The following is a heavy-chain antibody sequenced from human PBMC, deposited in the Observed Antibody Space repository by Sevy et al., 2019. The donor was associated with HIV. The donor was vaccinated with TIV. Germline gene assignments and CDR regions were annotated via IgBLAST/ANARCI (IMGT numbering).Heavy chain of an antibody. J-gene: IGHJ4*02. CDR2: ISYDGRNK. D-gene: IGHD4-17*01. Sequence: GGSLRLSCAASGFTFSNYAMHWVRQAPGKGLEWVAFISYDGRNKYYADSVEGRFTISRDSLKSTLYLQMNSLRAEDTAVYFCAKDRYGDTAFGDYWGQGSLVTVSS. CDR1: GFTFSNYA. CDR3: AKDRYGDTAFGDY. V-gene: IGHV3-30*04.